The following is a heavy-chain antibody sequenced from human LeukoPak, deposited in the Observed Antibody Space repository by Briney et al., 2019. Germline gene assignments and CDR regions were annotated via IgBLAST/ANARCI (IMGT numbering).Heavy chain of an antibody. CDR1: GYSISSGYY. V-gene: IGHV4-38-2*01. CDR2: IYHSGST. D-gene: IGHD7-27*01. CDR3: ARVRNWGPLGY. J-gene: IGHJ4*02. Sequence: PSETLSLTCAVSGYSISSGYYWGWIRQPPGQGLEWIGSIYHSGSTYYNPSLKSRVTISVDTSKNQFSLKLSSVTAADTAVYYCARVRNWGPLGYWGQGTLVTVSS.